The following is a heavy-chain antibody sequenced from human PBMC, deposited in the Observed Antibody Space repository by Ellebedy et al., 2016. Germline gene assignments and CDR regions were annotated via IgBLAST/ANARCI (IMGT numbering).Heavy chain of an antibody. D-gene: IGHD3/OR15-3a*01. V-gene: IGHV3-48*02. CDR2: ISPTSGSTI. Sequence: GESLKISXAVSGFTFTSYSMKWVRQTPGKGLEWVSYISPTSGSTIYYGDSVKGRFTISRDNGKNSVYLQMNSLRDEDTAVYYCTRGGLDNSFDLWGQGTMVTVSS. CDR3: TRGGLDNSFDL. J-gene: IGHJ3*01. CDR1: GFTFTSYS.